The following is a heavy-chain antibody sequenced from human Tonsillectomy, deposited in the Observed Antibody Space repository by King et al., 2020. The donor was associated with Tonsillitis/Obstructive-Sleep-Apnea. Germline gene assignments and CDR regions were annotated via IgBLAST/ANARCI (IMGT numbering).Heavy chain of an antibody. CDR1: GFAFSRYS. J-gene: IGHJ4*02. CDR2: ISFNGGST. CDR3: VKGRDSETFGRRGFDY. V-gene: IGHV3-64D*06. D-gene: IGHD1-26*01. Sequence: VQLVESGGGLVQPGGSLRLSCSASGFAFSRYSLHWVRQAPGKGLEYVSAISFNGGSTYYAGSVKGRFIISRDNSKNTLDLQMSSLRVEDRAVYYCVKGRDSETFGRRGFDYGGQGTLVTVSS.